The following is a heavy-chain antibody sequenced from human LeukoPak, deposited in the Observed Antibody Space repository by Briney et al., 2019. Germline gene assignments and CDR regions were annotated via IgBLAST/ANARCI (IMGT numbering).Heavy chain of an antibody. D-gene: IGHD2/OR15-2a*01. Sequence: AGGSLRLSCAASGFTFSSYWMSWVRQAPGKGLEWVANIKQDGSEKYYVDSVKGRFTISRDNPKNSLYLQMNSLRAEDTAVYYCARDSPVILAGGFDPWGQGTLVTVSS. V-gene: IGHV3-7*01. CDR1: GFTFSSYW. J-gene: IGHJ5*02. CDR3: ARDSPVILAGGFDP. CDR2: IKQDGSEK.